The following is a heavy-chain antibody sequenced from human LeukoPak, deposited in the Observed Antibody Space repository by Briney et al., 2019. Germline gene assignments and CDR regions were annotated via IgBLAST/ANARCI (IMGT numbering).Heavy chain of an antibody. V-gene: IGHV4-39*07. Sequence: SDTVSLTCTVSGDSISSSSYYWGWIRQPPGKGLEWIESNYYSGNTYYNPSLKSRVTRSVDSPNDHYSLNLKSVTAADTAVYYCARGASGYLKINWFDPWGQGTLVIVSS. D-gene: IGHD5-18*01. J-gene: IGHJ5*02. CDR3: ARGASGYLKINWFDP. CDR1: GDSISSSSYY. CDR2: NYYSGNT.